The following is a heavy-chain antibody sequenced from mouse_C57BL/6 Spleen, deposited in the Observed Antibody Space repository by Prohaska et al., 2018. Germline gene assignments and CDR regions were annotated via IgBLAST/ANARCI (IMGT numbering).Heavy chain of an antibody. CDR3: ARYYYGSGDY. Sequence: EVKLVESGGGLVQPGGSLSLSCAASGFTLTDYYMSWVRQPPGKELEWFGWIRNKANSYRTEYSAYVKSRFTISRDNYQSILYLQMNALRAEDSATYYCARYYYGSGDYWGQGTTLTVSS. D-gene: IGHD1-1*01. V-gene: IGHV7-3*01. CDR2: IRNKANSYRT. CDR1: GFTLTDYY. J-gene: IGHJ2*01.